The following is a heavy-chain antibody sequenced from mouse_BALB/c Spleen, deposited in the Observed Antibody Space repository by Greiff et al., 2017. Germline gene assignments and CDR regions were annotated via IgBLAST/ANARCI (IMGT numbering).Heavy chain of an antibody. J-gene: IGHJ1*01. D-gene: IGHD2-10*01. V-gene: IGHV5-6-5*01. CDR3: AAYYGNFYWYFDV. CDR1: GFTFSSYA. Sequence: DVHLVESGGGLVKPGGSLKLSCAASGFTFSSYAMSWVRQTPEKRLEWVASISSGGSTYYPDSVKGRFTISRDNARNILYLQMSSLRSEDTAMYYCAAYYGNFYWYFDVWGAGTTVTVSS. CDR2: ISSGGST.